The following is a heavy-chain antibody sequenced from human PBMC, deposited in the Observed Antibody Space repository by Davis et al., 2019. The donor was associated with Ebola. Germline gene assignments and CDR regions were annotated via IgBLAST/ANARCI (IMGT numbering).Heavy chain of an antibody. J-gene: IGHJ4*02. CDR2: IYYSVSA. V-gene: IGHV4-59*01. CDR3: LGGRYGEPFDY. D-gene: IGHD1-14*01. Sequence: PSETLSLTCSVSGGSIRSYYWIWIRQPPGKGLEWIGNIYYSVSAHDNPSLKSRVTISVDTSKNQVSLKLTSVTAADTAVYYCLGGRYGEPFDYWGQGTLVTVSS. CDR1: GGSIRSYY.